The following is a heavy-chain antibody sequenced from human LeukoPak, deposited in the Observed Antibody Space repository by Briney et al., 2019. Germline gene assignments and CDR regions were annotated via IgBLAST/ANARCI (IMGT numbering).Heavy chain of an antibody. J-gene: IGHJ4*02. V-gene: IGHV3-33*06. CDR1: GFTFSSYG. CDR3: AKDLNQLLDY. CDR2: IWYDGSNK. D-gene: IGHD2-2*01. Sequence: GRSLRLSCAASGFTFSSYGMHWVRQAPGKGLEWVAVIWYDGSNKYYADSVKGRFTISRDNSKDTLYLQMNSLRAEDTAVYYCAKDLNQLLDYWGQGTLVTVSS.